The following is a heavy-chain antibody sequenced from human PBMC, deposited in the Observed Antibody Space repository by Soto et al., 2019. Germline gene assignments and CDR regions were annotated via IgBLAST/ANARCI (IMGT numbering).Heavy chain of an antibody. D-gene: IGHD3-22*01. Sequence: QVQLVESGGGVVQPGRSLRLSCAASGFTFSSYGMHWVRQAPGKGLEWVAVISYDGTNKYYADSVKGRFTISRDNSKNTLYLQMNSLRAEDTAVYYCAKAASRGYFCHEYLQHWGQGTLVTVSS. V-gene: IGHV3-30*18. CDR1: GFTFSSYG. CDR2: ISYDGTNK. CDR3: AKAASRGYFCHEYLQH. J-gene: IGHJ1*01.